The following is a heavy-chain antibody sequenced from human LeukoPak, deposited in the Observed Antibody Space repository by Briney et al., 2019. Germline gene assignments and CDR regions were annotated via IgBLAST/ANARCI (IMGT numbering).Heavy chain of an antibody. CDR2: IYYSGST. Sequence: SETLSLTCTVSGGSISSGGYYWSWIRQHPGKGLEWIGYIYYSGSTYYNPSLKSRVTISVDTSKNQFSLKLSSVTAADTAVYYCARGYYYDSSGYWHDAFDIWGQGTMVTVSS. CDR1: GGSISSGGYY. V-gene: IGHV4-31*03. D-gene: IGHD3-22*01. J-gene: IGHJ3*02. CDR3: ARGYYYDSSGYWHDAFDI.